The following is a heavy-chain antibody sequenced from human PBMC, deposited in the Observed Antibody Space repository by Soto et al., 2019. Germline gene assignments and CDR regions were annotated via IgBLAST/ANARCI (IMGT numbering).Heavy chain of an antibody. D-gene: IGHD6-6*01. CDR3: AKDRTVAARNFDY. CDR1: GFTFSNYA. CDR2: ISTSIDAT. Sequence: GGSLRLSGAASGFTFSNYAMGWVRQAPGKGLEWVSSISTSIDATYYADSVKGRFTISRDDSKNTLYLQMNSLRAEDTAVYYCAKDRTVAARNFDYWGQGTLVTVSS. J-gene: IGHJ4*02. V-gene: IGHV3-23*01.